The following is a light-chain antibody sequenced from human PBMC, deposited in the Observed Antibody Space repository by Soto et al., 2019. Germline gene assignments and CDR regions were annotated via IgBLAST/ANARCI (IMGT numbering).Light chain of an antibody. Sequence: DIQMTQSPSTLSASVGDRVTITCRASQSISSWLAWYQQKPGKAPKLLIYDASSLESGVPSRFSGSGSGTEFTLTISSLQPDDFATYYCQQYKSYSWTFGQGPKVEIK. J-gene: IGKJ1*01. CDR2: DAS. CDR1: QSISSW. V-gene: IGKV1-5*01. CDR3: QQYKSYSWT.